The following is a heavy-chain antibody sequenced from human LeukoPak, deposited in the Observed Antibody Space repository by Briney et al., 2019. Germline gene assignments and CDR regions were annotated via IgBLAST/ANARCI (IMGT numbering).Heavy chain of an antibody. CDR3: ATHLLAAGAFDI. Sequence: ASVKVSCKVSGYTLTELSMHWVRQAPGKGLEGMGGFDPEDGETIYAQKFQGRVTMTEDTSTDTAYMELSSLRSEDTAVYYCATHLLAAGAFDIWGQGTMVTVSS. J-gene: IGHJ3*02. D-gene: IGHD6-13*01. V-gene: IGHV1-24*01. CDR2: FDPEDGET. CDR1: GYTLTELS.